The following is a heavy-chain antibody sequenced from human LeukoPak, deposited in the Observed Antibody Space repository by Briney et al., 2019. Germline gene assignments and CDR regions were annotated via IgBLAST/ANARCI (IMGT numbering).Heavy chain of an antibody. V-gene: IGHV3-13*01. Sequence: PGGSLRLSCAASGFTFRSYDMHWVRQATGKGLEWVSGIGTAGEIYYPGSVKGRFTISRDDSKNTLYLQMNSLRAEDTAVYSCANGPHYQILTGYYKVRSHLDYWGQGTLVTVSS. CDR3: ANGPHYQILTGYYKVRSHLDY. D-gene: IGHD3-9*01. CDR1: GFTFRSYD. CDR2: IGTAGEI. J-gene: IGHJ4*02.